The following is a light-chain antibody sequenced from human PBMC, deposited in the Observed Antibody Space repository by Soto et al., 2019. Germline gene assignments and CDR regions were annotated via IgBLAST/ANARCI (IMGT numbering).Light chain of an antibody. CDR3: QQYNSYYN. Sequence: DIQMTQSPSTLSASVGDSVTITCRASQSISHWLAWYQQKPGKAPKLLISKASNLESEVSSRFSSSGSGTEYTLTISSLETDDFATYYCQQYNSYYNFGQGNKLDIK. CDR1: QSISHW. V-gene: IGKV1-5*03. CDR2: KAS. J-gene: IGKJ2*01.